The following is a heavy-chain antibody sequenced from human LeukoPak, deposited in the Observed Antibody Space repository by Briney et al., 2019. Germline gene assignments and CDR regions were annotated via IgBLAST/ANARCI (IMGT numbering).Heavy chain of an antibody. V-gene: IGHV1-2*04. J-gene: IGHJ3*02. Sequence: GASVKVSCKASGYTFTGYYMHWVRQAPGQGLEWMGWINPNSGGTNYAQKFQGWVTMTRDTSTSTVYMELSSLRSEDTAVYYCARGSIVGAKTLGFGAFDIWGQGTMVTVSS. CDR2: INPNSGGT. CDR1: GYTFTGYY. CDR3: ARGSIVGAKTLGFGAFDI. D-gene: IGHD1-26*01.